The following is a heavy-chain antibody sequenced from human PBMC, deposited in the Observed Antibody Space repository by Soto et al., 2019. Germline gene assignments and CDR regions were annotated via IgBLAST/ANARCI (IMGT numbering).Heavy chain of an antibody. Sequence: GASGKVSGKAPGYTLTKYSMLGVRQAPGQRLEWMGWINACNGNTKYSQKFQGRVTITRDTSASTAYMELSSLRSEDTAVYYCASQEKHCSGGSCYFYSLYYYYGLDVWGQGTTVTVSS. CDR1: GYTLTKYS. V-gene: IGHV1-3*01. CDR2: INACNGNT. CDR3: ASQEKHCSGGSCYFYSLYYYYGLDV. D-gene: IGHD2-15*01. J-gene: IGHJ6*02.